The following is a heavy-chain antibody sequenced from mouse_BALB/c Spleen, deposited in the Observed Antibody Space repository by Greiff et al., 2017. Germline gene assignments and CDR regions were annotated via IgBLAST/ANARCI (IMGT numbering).Heavy chain of an antibody. V-gene: IGHV5-12-2*01. CDR2: ISNGGGST. CDR1: GFTFSSYT. J-gene: IGHJ3*01. Sequence: EVQLVESGGGLVQPGGSLKLSCAASGFTFSSYTMSWVHQTPDKRLEWVAYISNGGGSTYYPDTVKGRFTISRDNAKNTLYLQMSSLKSEDTAMYYCARSDGYHFAYWGQGTLVTVSA. D-gene: IGHD2-3*01. CDR3: ARSDGYHFAY.